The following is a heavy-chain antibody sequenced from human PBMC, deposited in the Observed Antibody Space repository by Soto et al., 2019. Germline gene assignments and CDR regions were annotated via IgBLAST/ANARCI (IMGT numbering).Heavy chain of an antibody. V-gene: IGHV3-48*02. D-gene: IGHD6-6*01. J-gene: IGHJ6*02. CDR3: ARGGSSSDNGMDV. CDR1: GFTFSTYS. Sequence: EVQLVESGGGLVQPGGSLRLSCAASGFTFSTYSMNWVRQAPGKGLEWVSYISSRSYTIYYVDSGKGRFTISRDNAKNSLYLQMNSLRDEHTAVYYCARGGSSSDNGMDVWGQGTTVTVSS. CDR2: ISSRSYTI.